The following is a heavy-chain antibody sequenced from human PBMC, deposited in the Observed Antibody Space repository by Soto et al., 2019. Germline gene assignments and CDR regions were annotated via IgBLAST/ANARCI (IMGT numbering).Heavy chain of an antibody. CDR2: INPGGGST. V-gene: IGHV1-46*03. J-gene: IGHJ3*01. CDR1: GYTFTSYY. CDR3: ATYCSGGSCLPELWN. Sequence: QVQLVQSGAEVKKPGASVKVSCKTSGYTFTSYYMHWMRQAPGQGLEWMGIINPGGGSTTYAQKFQGRVTMTRDTSTSTIYMELSSLRSEDTAVFYCATYCSGGSCLPELWNWGQGTMVTVSS. D-gene: IGHD2-15*01.